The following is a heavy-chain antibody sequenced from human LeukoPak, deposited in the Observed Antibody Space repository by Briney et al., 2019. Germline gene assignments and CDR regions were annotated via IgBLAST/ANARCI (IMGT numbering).Heavy chain of an antibody. CDR3: AREEEPAAIPYYYGGMHV. D-gene: IGHD2-2*02. CDR2: ILYEGSNK. J-gene: IGHJ6*02. CDR1: GFTFSSYA. V-gene: IGHV3-33*01. Sequence: PGGSLRVSCAASGFTFSSYAMHWVRQAPGKRLEWVAVILYEGSNKYYAQSLKGRVTISRDNSKTPMYLQMTSLRAEDTAVYYCAREEEPAAIPYYYGGMHVWGQGATVTVSS.